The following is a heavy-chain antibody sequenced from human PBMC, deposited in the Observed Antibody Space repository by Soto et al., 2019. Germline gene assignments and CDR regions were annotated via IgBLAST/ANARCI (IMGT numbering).Heavy chain of an antibody. V-gene: IGHV3-30-3*01. D-gene: IGHD6-19*01. J-gene: IGHJ4*02. CDR3: ARSIAVAGTRFDY. Sequence: QVQLVESGGGVVQPGRSLRLSCAASGFTFSSYAMHWVRQAPGKGLDWVAVISYDGSNKYYADSVKGRFTISRDNSKNTLYLQMNSLRAEDTAVYYCARSIAVAGTRFDYWGQGTLVTVSS. CDR2: ISYDGSNK. CDR1: GFTFSSYA.